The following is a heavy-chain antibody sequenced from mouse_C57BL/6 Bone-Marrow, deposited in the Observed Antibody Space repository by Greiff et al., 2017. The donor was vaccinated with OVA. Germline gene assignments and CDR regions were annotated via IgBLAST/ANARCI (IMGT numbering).Heavy chain of an antibody. Sequence: EVQLVESGGDLVKPGGSLKLSCAASGFTFSSYGMSWVRQTPDKRLEWVATISSGGSYTYYPDSVKGRFTISRDNAKNTLYLQMSSLKSEDTAMYYCARMYYYGSSLYYYAMDYWGQGTSVTVSS. J-gene: IGHJ4*01. D-gene: IGHD1-1*01. CDR3: ARMYYYGSSLYYYAMDY. V-gene: IGHV5-6*01. CDR2: ISSGGSYT. CDR1: GFTFSSYG.